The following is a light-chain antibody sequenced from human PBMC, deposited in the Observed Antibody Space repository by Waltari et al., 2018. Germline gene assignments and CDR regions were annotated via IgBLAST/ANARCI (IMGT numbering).Light chain of an antibody. CDR3: QVWDTSSDHMV. Sequence: SYVLTQAPSVSVAPGQTARIPCRARDIGYRRAHWYQQKPGQAPGVVVYDDGDRPSRTPERFSGSNSANTATLTISRVEAGDEADYYCQVWDTSSDHMVFGGGTKLTVL. V-gene: IGLV3-21*02. J-gene: IGLJ3*02. CDR1: DIGYRR. CDR2: DDG.